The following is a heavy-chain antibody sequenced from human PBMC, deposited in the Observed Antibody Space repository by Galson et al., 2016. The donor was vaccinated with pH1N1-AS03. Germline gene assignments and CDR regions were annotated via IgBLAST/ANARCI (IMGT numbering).Heavy chain of an antibody. CDR3: ANDFNYDFWSGYSFY. Sequence: SLRLSCAVSGLSVAKNYMSWVRQAPGQGLEWVAIISFDGTNKYYADSVKGRFSISRDNSKNTLFLQMSALRAEDTAVYYCANDFNYDFWSGYSFYWGQGALVTVSS. CDR1: GLSVAKNY. J-gene: IGHJ4*02. V-gene: IGHV3-30*19. CDR2: ISFDGTNK. D-gene: IGHD3/OR15-3a*01.